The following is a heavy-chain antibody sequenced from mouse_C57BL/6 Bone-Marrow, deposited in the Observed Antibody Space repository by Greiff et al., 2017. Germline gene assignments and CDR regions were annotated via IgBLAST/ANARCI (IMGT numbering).Heavy chain of an antibody. CDR1: GFTFSSYT. D-gene: IGHD2-5*01. CDR2: ISGGCGNT. J-gene: IGHJ3*01. Sequence: EVQGVESGGGLVKPRGSLKLSCAASGFTFSSYTMSWVRQTPEKRLEWVATISGGCGNTYYPDSVKGRFTISRDNAKNTLYLQMSSLRSEDTALYYCASSYYSNYDPTWFAYWGQGTLVTVSA. CDR3: ASSYYSNYDPTWFAY. V-gene: IGHV5-9*01.